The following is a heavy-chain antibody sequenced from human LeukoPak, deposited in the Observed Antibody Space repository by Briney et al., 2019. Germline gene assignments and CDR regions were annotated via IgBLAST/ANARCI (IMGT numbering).Heavy chain of an antibody. CDR3: ATYFVDYGGNGRDY. CDR1: GGSFSGYY. J-gene: IGHJ4*02. CDR2: INHSGST. Sequence: SETLSLTCAVYGGSFSGYYWSWIRQPPGKGLEWIGEINHSGSTNYNPSLKSRVTMSVDTSKNQFSLKLSSVTAADTAVYYCATYFVDYGGNGRDYWGQGTLVTVSS. D-gene: IGHD4-23*01. V-gene: IGHV4-34*01.